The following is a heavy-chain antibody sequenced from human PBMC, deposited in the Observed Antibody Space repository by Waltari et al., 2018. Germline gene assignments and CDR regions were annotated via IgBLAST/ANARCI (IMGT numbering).Heavy chain of an antibody. CDR1: GFTFDDYA. CDR3: AKSWVVAAILGDTAFDI. CDR2: ISWNSGSI. V-gene: IGHV3-9*01. D-gene: IGHD2-15*01. J-gene: IGHJ3*02. Sequence: EVQLVESGGGLVQPGRSLRLSCAASGFTFDDYAMHWVRQAPGKGLEWVSGISWNSGSIGYADSVKGRFTISRDNAKNSLYLQMNSLRAEDTALYYCAKSWVVAAILGDTAFDIWGQGTMVTVSS.